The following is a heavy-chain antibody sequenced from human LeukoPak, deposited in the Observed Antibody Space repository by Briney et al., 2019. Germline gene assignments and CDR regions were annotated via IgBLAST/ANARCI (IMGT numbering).Heavy chain of an antibody. CDR3: ARDHRDCSSTSCYAYYYMDV. CDR1: GFTFSDYY. V-gene: IGHV3-11*04. CDR2: ISSSGSTI. Sequence: GGSLRLSCAASGFTFSDYYMSWIRQAPGKGLEWVSYISSSGSTIYYADSVKGRFTISRDNAKNSLYLQMNSLRAEDTAVYYCARDHRDCSSTSCYAYYYMDVWGKGTTVTVSS. D-gene: IGHD2-2*01. J-gene: IGHJ6*03.